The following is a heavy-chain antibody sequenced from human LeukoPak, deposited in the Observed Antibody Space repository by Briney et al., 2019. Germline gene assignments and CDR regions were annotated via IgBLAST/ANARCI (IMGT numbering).Heavy chain of an antibody. D-gene: IGHD3-22*01. V-gene: IGHV3-23*01. Sequence: QPGRSLRLSCAASGFTFSSYAMSWVRQAPGKGLEWVSAISGSGGSTYYADSVKGRFTISRDNSKNTLYLQMNSLRAEDTAVYYCAKSKNYYDSSGYYPNFDYWGQGTLVTVSS. CDR2: ISGSGGST. J-gene: IGHJ4*02. CDR1: GFTFSSYA. CDR3: AKSKNYYDSSGYYPNFDY.